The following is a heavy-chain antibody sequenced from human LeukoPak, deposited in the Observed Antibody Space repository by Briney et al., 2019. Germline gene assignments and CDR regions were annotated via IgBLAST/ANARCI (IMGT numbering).Heavy chain of an antibody. CDR3: AYQVYSSGWHPFAY. J-gene: IGHJ4*02. Sequence: SGPTLVEPTQTLTLTCTFSGFSLTTDEVGVGGIRQPPGKALEWLAHHYWNDNKFYSPSLQSRLTITKDTSKNQVALTMTNVDTVDTATYYCAYQVYSSGWHPFAYWGQGILVTVAS. CDR1: GFSLTTDEVG. V-gene: IGHV2-5*01. CDR2: HYWNDNK. D-gene: IGHD6-25*01.